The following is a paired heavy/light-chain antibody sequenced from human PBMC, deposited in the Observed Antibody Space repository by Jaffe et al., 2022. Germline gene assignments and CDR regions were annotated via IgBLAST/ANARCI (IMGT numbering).Light chain of an antibody. Sequence: EIVLTQSPGTLSLSPGERTTLSCRASQSVTSNYLAWYQQKPGQAPRLLIYAASSRATGIPDRFSGSGSGTDFSLTISRLEPEDFAVYYCQQYGSSSITFGQGTRLEIK. J-gene: IGKJ5*01. V-gene: IGKV3-20*01. CDR3: QQYGSSSIT. CDR1: QSVTSNY. CDR2: AAS.
Heavy chain of an antibody. D-gene: IGHD1-26*01. Sequence: QVQLVESGGGVVQPGGSLRLSCAASGFTFNLYGMHWVRQAPGKGLEWVSYIRFDGNTKYYADSVKGRFTISRDNSQNTLYLQMNSLRTEDTAIYYCAKKVGNPDVFDVWGQGTRVTVSS. CDR3: AKKVGNPDVFDV. V-gene: IGHV3-30*02. J-gene: IGHJ3*01. CDR2: IRFDGNTK. CDR1: GFTFNLYG.